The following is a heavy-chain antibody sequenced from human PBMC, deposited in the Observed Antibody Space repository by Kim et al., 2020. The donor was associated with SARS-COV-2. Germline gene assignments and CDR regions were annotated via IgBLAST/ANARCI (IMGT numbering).Heavy chain of an antibody. J-gene: IGHJ5*02. CDR3: ARVGTMVWGVIPNNWFDP. D-gene: IGHD3-10*01. Sequence: GGSLRLSCAASGFTFSSYGMHWVRQAPGKGLEWVAVIWYDGSNKYYADSVKGRFTISRDNSKNTLYLQMNSLRAEDTAVYYCARVGTMVWGVIPNNWFDPWGQGTLVTVSS. CDR1: GFTFSSYG. CDR2: IWYDGSNK. V-gene: IGHV3-33*01.